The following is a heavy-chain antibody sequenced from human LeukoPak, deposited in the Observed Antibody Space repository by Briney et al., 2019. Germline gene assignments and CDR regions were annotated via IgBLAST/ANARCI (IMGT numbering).Heavy chain of an antibody. V-gene: IGHV1-2*02. CDR3: ARDTITVTTPYFDY. CDR1: GYTFTGYY. D-gene: IGHD4-17*01. J-gene: IGHJ4*02. Sequence: ASAKVSCKASGYTFTGYYIDWVRQAPGQGLEWMGWINSDSGGTNYAQKFQGRVTMTRDTSTSTAYMELSSLRSDDTAFYYCARDTITVTTPYFDYWGQGTLVTVPP. CDR2: INSDSGGT.